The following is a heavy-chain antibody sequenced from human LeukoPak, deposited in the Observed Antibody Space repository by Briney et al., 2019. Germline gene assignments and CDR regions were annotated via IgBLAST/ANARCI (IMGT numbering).Heavy chain of an antibody. Sequence: PSETLSLTCTVSGGSISSYYWSWIRQPPGKGLEWIGYIYYSGSTNYNPSLKSRVTISVDTSKNQFSLKVTSVTAADTAMYYCVKSNSRYQPWTLDIWGRGTMVTVSS. CDR2: IYYSGST. CDR3: VKSNSRYQPWTLDI. J-gene: IGHJ3*02. D-gene: IGHD2-2*01. CDR1: GGSISSYY. V-gene: IGHV4-59*01.